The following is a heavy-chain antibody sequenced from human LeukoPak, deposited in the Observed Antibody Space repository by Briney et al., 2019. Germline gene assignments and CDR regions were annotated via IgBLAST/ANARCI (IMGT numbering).Heavy chain of an antibody. CDR3: AKTYSSGWYTDAFDI. J-gene: IGHJ3*02. V-gene: IGHV3-21*04. CDR2: ISSSSSDI. D-gene: IGHD6-19*01. Sequence: GGSLRLSCAASGFIFSSYSMNWVRQAPGKGLEWVSSISSSSSDIYYADSVKGRFTISRDNSKNTLYLQMNSLRAEDTAVYYCAKTYSSGWYTDAFDIWGQGTMVTVSS. CDR1: GFIFSSYS.